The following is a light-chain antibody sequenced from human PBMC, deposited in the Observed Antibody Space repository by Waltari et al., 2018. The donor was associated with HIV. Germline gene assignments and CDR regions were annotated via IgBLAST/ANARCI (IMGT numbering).Light chain of an antibody. Sequence: DIQMTQSPSTLSASIGDRVSITCRASQTISNYLAWYQQRPGKAPNVLIYKASDLKSWVPSRFSGSGSGTEFTLIISSLQPDDFATYYCQQYDTYPWTFGQGTRVEIK. J-gene: IGKJ1*01. CDR3: QQYDTYPWT. V-gene: IGKV1-5*03. CDR1: QTISNY. CDR2: KAS.